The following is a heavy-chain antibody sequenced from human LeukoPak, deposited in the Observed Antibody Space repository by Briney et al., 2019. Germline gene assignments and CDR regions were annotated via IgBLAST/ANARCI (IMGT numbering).Heavy chain of an antibody. J-gene: IGHJ6*03. V-gene: IGHV3-7*01. CDR3: AGVRGDKLSFYYYYYMDV. D-gene: IGHD5-12*01. CDR2: IKQDGSEK. CDR1: GFTFSSYW. Sequence: GGSLRLSCAASGFTFSSYWMSWVRQAPGKGLEWVANIKQDGSEKYYVDSVKGRFTISRDNAKNSVYLQMNSLRAEDTAVYYCAGVRGDKLSFYYYYYMDVWGKGTTVTVSS.